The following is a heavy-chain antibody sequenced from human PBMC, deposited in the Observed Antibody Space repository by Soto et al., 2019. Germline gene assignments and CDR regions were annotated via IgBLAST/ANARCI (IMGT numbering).Heavy chain of an antibody. CDR3: ARAGESGGSCSGMDV. CDR1: GFTFSSYA. D-gene: IGHD2-15*01. CDR2: ISYDGSNK. Sequence: QVQLVESGGGVVQPGRSLRLSCAASGFTFSSYAMHWVRQAPGKGLEWVAVISYDGSNKYYADSVKGRFTISSDNSKKTLYLQMNSLRAEDTAVYYCARAGESGGSCSGMDVGGQGTTVTVSS. V-gene: IGHV3-30-3*01. J-gene: IGHJ6*02.